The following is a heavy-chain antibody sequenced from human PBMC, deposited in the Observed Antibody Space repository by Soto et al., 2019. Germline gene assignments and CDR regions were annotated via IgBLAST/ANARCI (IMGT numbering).Heavy chain of an antibody. CDR3: ARAHYGDYGYGMDV. Sequence: QLQLQESGSGLVKPSQTLSLTCAVSGGSISSGGYSWSWIRQPPGKGLEWIGYIYHGGYTYYNPSLTSRVTISVVRSKNQFSLKLSSVTAADTAVYYCARAHYGDYGYGMDVWGQGTTVTVSS. V-gene: IGHV4-30-2*01. CDR1: GGSISSGGYS. CDR2: IYHGGYT. J-gene: IGHJ6*02. D-gene: IGHD4-17*01.